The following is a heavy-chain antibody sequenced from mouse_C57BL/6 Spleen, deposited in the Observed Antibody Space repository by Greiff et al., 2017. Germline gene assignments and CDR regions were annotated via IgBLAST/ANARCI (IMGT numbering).Heavy chain of an antibody. J-gene: IGHJ4*01. CDR3: ARKGGNQFSYYYAMDY. Sequence: QVQLQQPGAELVMPGASVKLSCKASGYTFTSYWMHWVKQRPGQGLEWIGEIDPSDSYTNYNQKFKGKSTLTVDKSSSTAYMQLSSLTSEDSAVYYCARKGGNQFSYYYAMDYWGQGTSVTVSS. D-gene: IGHD2-1*01. V-gene: IGHV1-69*01. CDR2: IDPSDSYT. CDR1: GYTFTSYW.